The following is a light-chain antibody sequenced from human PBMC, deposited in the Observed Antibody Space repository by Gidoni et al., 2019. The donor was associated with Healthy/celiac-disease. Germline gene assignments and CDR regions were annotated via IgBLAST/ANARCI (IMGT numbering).Light chain of an antibody. J-gene: IGKJ4*01. CDR2: DAS. V-gene: IGKV3-11*01. CDR1: QSVSSY. Sequence: IALTQSPATLSLSPGVSATLSSRASQSVSSYLAWYQQKPGQAPRLLIYDASNRATGIPARFSGSGSGTDFTLTISSLEPEDFAVYYCQQRSNWPPKVTFGGGTKVEIK. CDR3: QQRSNWPPKVT.